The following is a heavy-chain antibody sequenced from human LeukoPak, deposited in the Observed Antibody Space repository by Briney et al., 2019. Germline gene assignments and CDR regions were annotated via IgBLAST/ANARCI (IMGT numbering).Heavy chain of an antibody. Sequence: GGSLRLSCAASGFTFSSYAMSWVRQAPGKGLEWVSAISGSGGSTYYADSVKGRFTISRDDSKNTLYLQMNSLRAEDTAVYYCAKGVWTDYTITHFDYWGQGTLVTVSS. V-gene: IGHV3-23*01. CDR2: ISGSGGST. CDR3: AKGVWTDYTITHFDY. D-gene: IGHD3/OR15-3a*01. J-gene: IGHJ4*02. CDR1: GFTFSSYA.